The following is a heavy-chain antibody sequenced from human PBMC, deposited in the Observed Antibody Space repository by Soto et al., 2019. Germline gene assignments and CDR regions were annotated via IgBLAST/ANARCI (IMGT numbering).Heavy chain of an antibody. J-gene: IGHJ3*02. V-gene: IGHV3-48*03. CDR1: GFTLSSSE. CDR3: ARGLEYYFKPGVFDI. Sequence: XGSLRLSCAASGFTLSSSEMNWVRQAPGKGLEWVSYVGSSGNTKYYADSVKGRFTISRDNAKNSLYLQMNSLRAEDTAVYYCARGLEYYFKPGVFDIWGQGTMVTVSS. CDR2: VGSSGNTK. D-gene: IGHD1-26*01.